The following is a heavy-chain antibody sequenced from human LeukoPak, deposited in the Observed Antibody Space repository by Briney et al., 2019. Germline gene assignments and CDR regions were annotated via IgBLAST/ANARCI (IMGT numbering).Heavy chain of an antibody. Sequence: SVKVSCKASGGTFSSYAISWVRQAPGQGLEWMGGIIPIFGTANYAQKFQGRVTITADESTSTAYMELSSLRSEGTAVYYCATTCGGDCYPVFDYWGQGTLVTVSS. CDR2: IIPIFGTA. V-gene: IGHV1-69*13. CDR1: GGTFSSYA. CDR3: ATTCGGDCYPVFDY. J-gene: IGHJ4*02. D-gene: IGHD2-21*02.